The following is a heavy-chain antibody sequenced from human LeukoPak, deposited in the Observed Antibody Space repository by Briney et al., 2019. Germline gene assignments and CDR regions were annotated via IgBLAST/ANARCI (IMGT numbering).Heavy chain of an antibody. D-gene: IGHD2-15*01. CDR1: GFTFSSYV. J-gene: IGHJ3*02. CDR2: ISYDGSNK. Sequence: GGSLRLSCAASGFTFSSYVMHWVRQAPGKGLEWVAIISYDGSNKYYADSVKGRFTISRDNSKNTLFLQMNSLTAEDTAIYSCARPRLEYCSGGSCFDAFDIWGQGTMVTVSS. CDR3: ARPRLEYCSGGSCFDAFDI. V-gene: IGHV3-30*04.